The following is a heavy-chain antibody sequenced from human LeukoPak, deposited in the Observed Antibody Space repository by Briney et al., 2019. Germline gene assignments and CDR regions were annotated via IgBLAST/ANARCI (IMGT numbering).Heavy chain of an antibody. J-gene: IGHJ4*02. CDR2: ISGSGGST. D-gene: IGHD3-22*01. CDR1: GFTFSSYA. Sequence: PGGSLRLSCAASGFTFSSYAMSWVRQAPGKGLEWVSAISGSGGSTYYADSVKGRFTISRDNSKNTLYLQMNSLRAEDTAVYYCAKVSAYYYDSSGYYGKDFDYWGQGTLVTVSS. CDR3: AKVSAYYYDSSGYYGKDFDY. V-gene: IGHV3-23*01.